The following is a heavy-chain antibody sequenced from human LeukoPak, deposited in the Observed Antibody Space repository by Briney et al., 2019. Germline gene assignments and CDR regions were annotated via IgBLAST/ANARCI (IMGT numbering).Heavy chain of an antibody. CDR1: GGSFSGYY. Sequence: PSETLSLTCAVYGGSFSGYYWSWIRQPPGKGLEWIGEINHSGSTNYNPSLKSRVTISVDTSKNQFSLKLSSVTAADTAVYYCARQMGASGYWGQGTLVTVSS. V-gene: IGHV4-34*01. CDR3: ARQMGASGY. CDR2: INHSGST. D-gene: IGHD3-16*01. J-gene: IGHJ4*02.